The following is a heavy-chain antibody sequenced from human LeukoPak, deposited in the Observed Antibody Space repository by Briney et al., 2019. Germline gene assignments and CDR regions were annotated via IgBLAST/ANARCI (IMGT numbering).Heavy chain of an antibody. Sequence: PGRSLRLSCAASGFTFDDYAMYWVRQAPGKGXXXXXXXXXNSGSIGYADSVKGRFTISRDNAKNSLYLQMNSLRAEDTALYYCAKDNGVTIFGDTDHNWFDPWGQGTLVTVSS. CDR3: AKDNGVTIFGDTDHNWFDP. V-gene: IGHV3-9*01. J-gene: IGHJ5*02. D-gene: IGHD3-3*01. CDR2: XXXNSGSI. CDR1: GFTFDDYA.